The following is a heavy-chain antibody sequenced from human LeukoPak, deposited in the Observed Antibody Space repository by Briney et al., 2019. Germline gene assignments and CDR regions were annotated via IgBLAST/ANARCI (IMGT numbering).Heavy chain of an antibody. CDR2: ISYDGTNK. Sequence: PGGSLRLSCAASGFTFSSYGIHWVRQAPGKGLEWVAVISYDGTNKYYADSVKGRFTISRDNSKNTLYLQMNSLRAEDTAVYFCARTPVTYYYDGSSYYFDCWGQGTLVTVSS. CDR3: ARTPVTYYYDGSSYYFDC. D-gene: IGHD3-22*01. CDR1: GFTFSSYG. J-gene: IGHJ4*02. V-gene: IGHV3-30*03.